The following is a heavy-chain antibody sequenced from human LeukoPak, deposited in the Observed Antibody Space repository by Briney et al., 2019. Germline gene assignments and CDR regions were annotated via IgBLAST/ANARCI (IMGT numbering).Heavy chain of an antibody. J-gene: IGHJ6*03. CDR2: IISKAYGGTT. D-gene: IGHD3-10*01. Sequence: GGSLRLSCTASGFTFGDYAMSWVRQAPGKGLEWVGFIISKAYGGTTEYAASVKGRFTISRDDSKSIAYLQMNSLKTEDTAVYYCTRERRLLWFGELFHYYYYMDVWGKGTTVTVSS. V-gene: IGHV3-49*04. CDR3: TRERRLLWFGELFHYYYYMDV. CDR1: GFTFGDYA.